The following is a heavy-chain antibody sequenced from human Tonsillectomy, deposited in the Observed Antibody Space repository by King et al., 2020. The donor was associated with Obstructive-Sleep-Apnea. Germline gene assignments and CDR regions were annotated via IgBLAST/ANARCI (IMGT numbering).Heavy chain of an antibody. CDR3: ATFSSAWYFDY. Sequence: VQLVESGAEVKKPGASVKVSCKTSGYTFGTYGITWVRQAPGQGLEWMGWINPNNGNTDYAQKLQGRVTMTTDASTTTAYMELRSLRSDDTAGYYCATFSSAWYFDYWGQGTLVTVSS. D-gene: IGHD6-19*01. V-gene: IGHV1-18*01. CDR1: GYTFGTYG. J-gene: IGHJ4*02. CDR2: INPNNGNT.